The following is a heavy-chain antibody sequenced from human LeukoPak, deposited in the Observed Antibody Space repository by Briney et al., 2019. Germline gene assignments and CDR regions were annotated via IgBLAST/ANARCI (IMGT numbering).Heavy chain of an antibody. CDR2: ISSSGSTI. J-gene: IGHJ4*02. CDR1: GFIFSSYE. V-gene: IGHV3-48*03. Sequence: GGSLRLSCAASGFIFSSYEMSWVRQAPGKGLEWVSYISSSGSTIYYADSVKGRFTISRDNAKNSLYLQMNSLRAEDTAVYYCASIPSQKQLVDYWGQGTLVTVSS. D-gene: IGHD6-13*01. CDR3: ASIPSQKQLVDY.